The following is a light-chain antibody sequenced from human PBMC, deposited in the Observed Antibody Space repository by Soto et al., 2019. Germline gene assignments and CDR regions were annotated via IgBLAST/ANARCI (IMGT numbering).Light chain of an antibody. J-gene: IGKJ4*01. CDR3: QQYKNWPPLT. CDR2: GAF. V-gene: IGKV3-15*01. CDR1: QSVSYN. Sequence: EIVMTQSPATVSVSPGVTANLSCRDSQSVSYNLAWYQQKPGQGLRLLIYGAFTRATGIPARFSGSGSGTEFTLTISSLQSEDFAVYYCQQYKNWPPLTFGGGTKVEIK.